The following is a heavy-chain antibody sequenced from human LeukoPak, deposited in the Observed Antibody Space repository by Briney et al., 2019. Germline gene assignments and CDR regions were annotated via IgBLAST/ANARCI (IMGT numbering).Heavy chain of an antibody. V-gene: IGHV3-30*03. CDR1: GFTFSSYG. CDR3: ARDAY. CDR2: ISYDGSNK. Sequence: GGSLRLSCAASGFTFSSYGMHWVRQAPGKGLEWVAIISYDGSNKYYADSVQGRFTISRDNSKNTLYLQMNSLRAEDTAVFYCARDAYWGQGTLVTVSS. J-gene: IGHJ4*02.